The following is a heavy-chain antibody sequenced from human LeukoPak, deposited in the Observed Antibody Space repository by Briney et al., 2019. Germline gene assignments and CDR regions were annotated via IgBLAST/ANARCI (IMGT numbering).Heavy chain of an antibody. CDR1: GFTFSSYA. D-gene: IGHD3-22*01. Sequence: GSLRLSCAASGFTFSSYAMHWVRQVPGKGLEWVAVISYDGSNKYYADSVKGRFTISRDNSKNTLYLQMNSLRAEDTAVYYCARDTITMMYYFDYWGQGTLVTVSS. CDR3: ARDTITMMYYFDY. CDR2: ISYDGSNK. J-gene: IGHJ4*02. V-gene: IGHV3-30*04.